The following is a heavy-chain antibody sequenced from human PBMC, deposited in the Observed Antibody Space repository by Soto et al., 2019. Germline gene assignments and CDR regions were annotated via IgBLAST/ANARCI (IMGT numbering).Heavy chain of an antibody. D-gene: IGHD2-21*02. Sequence: QVQLGQSGAEEKKPGASVKVPCKASGYTFTSYAMHWVRQAPGQRLEWMGWINAGNGNTKYSQKFQGKVTINRDTAASTAYMELSSMRSEDTAVYYCARSIVVVTALDYWGQGTLVTVSS. V-gene: IGHV1-3*05. CDR1: GYTFTSYA. CDR3: ARSIVVVTALDY. J-gene: IGHJ4*02. CDR2: INAGNGNT.